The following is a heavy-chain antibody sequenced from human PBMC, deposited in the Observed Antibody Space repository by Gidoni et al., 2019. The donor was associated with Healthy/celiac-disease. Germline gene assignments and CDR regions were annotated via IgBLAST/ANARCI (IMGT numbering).Heavy chain of an antibody. D-gene: IGHD3-9*01. V-gene: IGHV3-21*01. CDR2: ISRSSSYI. CDR3: ARDLTGAYYDILTGTT. Sequence: EVLLVESGGGLVKPGGSLILSFAASGFTFSSYSMNWVRQATGKGLEWFSSISRSSSYINYADSVKGRFTISRDNAKNSLYLQMNSLRAEDTAVYYCARDLTGAYYDILTGTTWGQGTLVTVSS. CDR1: GFTFSSYS. J-gene: IGHJ5*02.